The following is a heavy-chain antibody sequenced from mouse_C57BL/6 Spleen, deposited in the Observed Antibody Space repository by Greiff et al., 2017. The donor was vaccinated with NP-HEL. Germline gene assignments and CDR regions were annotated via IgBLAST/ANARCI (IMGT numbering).Heavy chain of an antibody. Sequence: EVKLMESGPELVKPGASVKISCKASGYSFTGYYMHWVKQSSEKSLEWIGEINPSTGGTSYNQKFKGKATLTVDKSSSTAYMQLKSLTSEDSAVYYCARPLRWGDYFDYWGQGTTLTVSS. CDR2: INPSTGGT. CDR1: GYSFTGYY. J-gene: IGHJ2*01. V-gene: IGHV1-43*01. D-gene: IGHD1-1*01. CDR3: ARPLRWGDYFDY.